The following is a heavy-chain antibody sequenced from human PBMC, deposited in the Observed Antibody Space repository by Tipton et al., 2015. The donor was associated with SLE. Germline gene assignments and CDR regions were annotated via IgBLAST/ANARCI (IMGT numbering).Heavy chain of an antibody. V-gene: IGHV4-39*07. CDR2: IYHSGST. D-gene: IGHD3-10*01. J-gene: IGHJ4*02. Sequence: TLSLTCTVSGGSISSSSYYWVWIRQPPGKGLEWLGSIYHSGSTYYNPSLKSRVTISVDTSKNQFSLKLTSVTAADTAVYYCARGLTVWFGESSFDYWGQGTLVTVSS. CDR3: ARGLTVWFGESSFDY. CDR1: GGSISSSSYY.